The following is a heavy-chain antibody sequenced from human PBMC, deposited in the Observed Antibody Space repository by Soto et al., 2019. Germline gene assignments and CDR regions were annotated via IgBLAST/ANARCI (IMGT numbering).Heavy chain of an antibody. D-gene: IGHD3-16*01. J-gene: IGHJ4*02. CDR1: GFTINSNY. Sequence: PGGSLRLSCAASGFTINSNYMSWVRQAPGKGLEWVSVIYIAGTTYYADSVKDRFTISRDNSKNTLYLQMNSLRAEDTAVYYCAAESTLGSYGPLAYWGQGTLVTVSS. V-gene: IGHV3-66*01. CDR2: IYIAGTT. CDR3: AAESTLGSYGPLAY.